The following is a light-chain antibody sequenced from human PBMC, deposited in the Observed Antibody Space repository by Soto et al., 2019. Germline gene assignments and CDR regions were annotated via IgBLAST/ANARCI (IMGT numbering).Light chain of an antibody. CDR1: SSNLGAGYD. CDR2: ANS. J-gene: IGLJ1*01. CDR3: QSYDSSLIVSKV. Sequence: QSLLTQPPSVSLAPGQRVTISCSGSSSNLGAGYDVQWYRQFPGTAPKLLIYANSVRPSGVPDRFSGSKSGTSASLAITGLQAEDEADYYCQSYDSSLIVSKVFGTGTKVTVL. V-gene: IGLV1-40*01.